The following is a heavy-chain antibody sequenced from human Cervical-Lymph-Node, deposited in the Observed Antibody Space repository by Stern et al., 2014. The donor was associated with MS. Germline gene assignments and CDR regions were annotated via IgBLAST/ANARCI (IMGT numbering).Heavy chain of an antibody. Sequence: VQLVESGPGLVKPSQALSLTCTVSGGSISSGHYYWSWIRQHPGQGLEWIGYIYSSGGTYYNPSLESRLTISVDTSKNQFSLQLSSVTAADTAEYYCARATDGPGIFRHWGQGTLVTVSS. CDR3: ARATDGPGIFRH. V-gene: IGHV4-31*03. CDR1: GGSISSGHYY. D-gene: IGHD1-14*01. CDR2: IYSSGGT. J-gene: IGHJ1*01.